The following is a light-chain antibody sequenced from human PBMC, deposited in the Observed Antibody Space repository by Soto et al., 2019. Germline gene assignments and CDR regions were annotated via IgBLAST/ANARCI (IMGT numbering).Light chain of an antibody. CDR2: EGS. J-gene: IGLJ2*01. CDR3: CYYAGSSTLRVVF. CDR1: SSDVGSYNL. V-gene: IGLV2-23*01. Sequence: QSALTQPASVSGSPGQSITISCTGTSSDVGSYNLVSWYQQHPGKAPKLMIYEGSKRPSGVSNRFSGSKSGNTASLTISGLQAEDEADYYCCYYAGSSTLRVVFVAGGTKLTVL.